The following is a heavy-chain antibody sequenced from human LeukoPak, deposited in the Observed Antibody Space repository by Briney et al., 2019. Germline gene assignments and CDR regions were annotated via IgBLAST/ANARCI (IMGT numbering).Heavy chain of an antibody. D-gene: IGHD6-25*01. CDR1: GFTFSSYG. Sequence: AGSLTLPCAASGFTFSSYGWHWVRQAPGKELEGVALITYDGSDTDYAASVKGRFTISRDNSRNTLYLQMNSLTAEDTAVYYCARVHSSAAAYYYYYMDVWGKGTTVTVSS. J-gene: IGHJ6*03. V-gene: IGHV3-30*03. CDR2: ITYDGSDT. CDR3: ARVHSSAAAYYYYYMDV.